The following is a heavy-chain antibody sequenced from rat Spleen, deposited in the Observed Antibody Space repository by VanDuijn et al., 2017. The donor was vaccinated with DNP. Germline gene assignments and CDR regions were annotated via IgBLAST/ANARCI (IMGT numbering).Heavy chain of an antibody. V-gene: IGHV5-7*01. CDR3: ARSWGDDGYPPFAY. CDR1: GFTFSDYY. J-gene: IGHJ3*01. Sequence: EVQLVESGGGLVQPGRSMKLSCAASGFTFSDYYMAWVRQAPTKGLEWVATISHDGSRAYYRDSVKGRFTISRDNAKNTLYLQMDSLRSEDTATYYCARSWGDDGYPPFAYWGQGTLVTVSS. D-gene: IGHD1-12*03. CDR2: ISHDGSRA.